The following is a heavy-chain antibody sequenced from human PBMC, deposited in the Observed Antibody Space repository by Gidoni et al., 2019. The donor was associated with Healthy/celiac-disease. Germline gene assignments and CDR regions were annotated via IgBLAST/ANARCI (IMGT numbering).Heavy chain of an antibody. CDR1: GYSFTSYW. J-gene: IGHJ3*02. Sequence: EVQLVQSGAEVKQPGASLKISCQGSGYSFTSYWIGWVRQMPGKGLEWMGIIYPGDSDTRYSPSFQGQVTISADKSISTAYLQWSSLKAADTAMYYCARHRALGGIVVADAFDIWGQGTMVTVSS. V-gene: IGHV5-51*01. CDR2: IYPGDSDT. D-gene: IGHD3-22*01. CDR3: ARHRALGGIVVADAFDI.